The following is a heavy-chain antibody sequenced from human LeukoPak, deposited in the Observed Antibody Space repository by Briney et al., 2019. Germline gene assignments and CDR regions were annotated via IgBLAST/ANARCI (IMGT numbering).Heavy chain of an antibody. CDR2: ISAYNGNT. Sequence: ASVKVSCKASGYTFTSYGISWVRRAPGQGLEWMGWISAYNGNTNYAQKLQGRVTMTTDTSTSTAYMELRSLRSDDTAVYYCASPSVARRNTAMATDAFDIWGQGTMVTVSS. J-gene: IGHJ3*02. CDR1: GYTFTSYG. V-gene: IGHV1-18*01. CDR3: ASPSVARRNTAMATDAFDI. D-gene: IGHD5-18*01.